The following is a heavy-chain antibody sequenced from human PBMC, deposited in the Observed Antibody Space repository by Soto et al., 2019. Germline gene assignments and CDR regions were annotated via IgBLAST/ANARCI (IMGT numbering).Heavy chain of an antibody. V-gene: IGHV4-59*08. D-gene: IGHD3-9*01. CDR1: GGSISSYY. CDR3: ARHTVTIFPPSPRDAFDI. Sequence: PSETLSLTCTVSGGSISSYYWSWIRQPPGKGLEWIGYIYYSGSTNYNPSHKSRVTISVDTSKNQFYLKLSSVTAADTAVFYCARHTVTIFPPSPRDAFDIWGQGTMVTVSS. J-gene: IGHJ3*02. CDR2: IYYSGST.